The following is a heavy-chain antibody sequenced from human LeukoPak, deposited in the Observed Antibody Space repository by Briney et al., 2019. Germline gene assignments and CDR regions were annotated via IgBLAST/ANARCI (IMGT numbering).Heavy chain of an antibody. Sequence: SETLSLTCTVSGGSISSSSYYWGWIRQPPGKGLEWIGSIYYSGSTYYNPSLKSRVTISVDTSKNQFSLKLSSVTAADTAVYYCARDLGVVVAASNWFDPWGQGTLVTVSS. CDR2: IYYSGST. V-gene: IGHV4-39*07. J-gene: IGHJ5*02. CDR1: GGSISSSSYY. CDR3: ARDLGVVVAASNWFDP. D-gene: IGHD2-15*01.